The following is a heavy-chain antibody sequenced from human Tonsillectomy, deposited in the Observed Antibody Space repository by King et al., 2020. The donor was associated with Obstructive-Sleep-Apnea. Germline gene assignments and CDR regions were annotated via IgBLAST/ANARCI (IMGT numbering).Heavy chain of an antibody. CDR2: ISSGGTTI. D-gene: IGHD3-22*01. Sequence: VQLVESGGGLVQPGGSLRLSCAASGFTFSSYCLHWVRQAPGKGLEWLSYISSGGTTIYYADSVQGRFTISRDNAKNSLSLQINSLSAEDTAVYFCAREGGYYDSSGYAPIFDYWGQGTLVTVSS. CDR3: AREGGYYDSSGYAPIFDY. V-gene: IGHV3-48*03. J-gene: IGHJ4*02. CDR1: GFTFSSYC.